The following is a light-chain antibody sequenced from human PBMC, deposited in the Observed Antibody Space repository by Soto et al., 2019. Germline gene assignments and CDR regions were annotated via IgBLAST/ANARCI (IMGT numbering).Light chain of an antibody. CDR2: GAS. J-gene: IGKJ1*01. V-gene: IGKV3-20*01. CDR3: QQYGSSPSWT. CDR1: QSVSSSY. Sequence: EIVLTQSPGTLSLSPGERATLSCRASQSVSSSYLAWYQQKPGRAHRLLIYGASSRATGNPDRFSGSVSGTDFTLTISRLEPEDFSVYYCQQYGSSPSWTFGQGTKVEIK.